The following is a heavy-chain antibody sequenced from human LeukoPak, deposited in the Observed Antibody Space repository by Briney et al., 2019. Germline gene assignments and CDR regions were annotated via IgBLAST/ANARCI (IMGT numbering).Heavy chain of an antibody. D-gene: IGHD2-8*01. CDR3: ASVHYYGMEV. Sequence: GGSLRLSCAASGFTFSSYAMSWVRQAPGKGLEWVSYISSSGRIIYYADSVKGRFTISRDNAKNSLFLQMNSLRAKDTAVYYCASVHYYGMEVWGQGTTVTVSS. V-gene: IGHV3-48*04. CDR1: GFTFSSYA. CDR2: ISSSGRII. J-gene: IGHJ6*02.